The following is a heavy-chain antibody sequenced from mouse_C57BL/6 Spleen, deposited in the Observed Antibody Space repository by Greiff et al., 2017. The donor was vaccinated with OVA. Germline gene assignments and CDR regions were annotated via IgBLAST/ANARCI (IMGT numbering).Heavy chain of an antibody. D-gene: IGHD1-1*01. V-gene: IGHV1-50*01. Sequence: VQLQQPGAELVKPGASVKLSCKASGYTFTSYWMQWVKHRPGQGLEWIGEIDPSDSYTNYNQKFKGKATLTVDTSSSTAYMQLSSLTSEDSAVYYCARSYYGSSYVYAMDYWGQGTSVTVSS. CDR2: IDPSDSYT. J-gene: IGHJ4*01. CDR3: ARSYYGSSYVYAMDY. CDR1: GYTFTSYW.